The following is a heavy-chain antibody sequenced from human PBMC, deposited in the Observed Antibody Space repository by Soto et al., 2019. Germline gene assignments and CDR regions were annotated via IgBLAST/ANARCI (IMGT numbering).Heavy chain of an antibody. CDR2: ISSSSSYI. CDR3: ARDQVLTIFGVVLFDP. Sequence: GGSLRLSCAASGFTFSSYSMNWVRQAPGKGLEWVSSISSSSSYIYYADSVKGRFTISRDNAKNSLYLQMNSLRAEDTAVYYCARDQVLTIFGVVLFDPWGQGTLVTVSS. J-gene: IGHJ5*02. V-gene: IGHV3-21*01. D-gene: IGHD3-3*01. CDR1: GFTFSSYS.